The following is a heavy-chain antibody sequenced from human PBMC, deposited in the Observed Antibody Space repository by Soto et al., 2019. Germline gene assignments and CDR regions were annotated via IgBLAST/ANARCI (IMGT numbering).Heavy chain of an antibody. V-gene: IGHV1-3*01. CDR3: ARNEDY. CDR2: LNAGNVKT. Sequence: ASVKVSCKASGYTFTKYAMHWVRQAPGQRFEWLGWLNAGNVKTNFSKMFQGRVTFTRDTSASTAYLELSSLTSEETAVYYCARNEDYWGQGTLVTVSS. CDR1: GYTFTKYA. J-gene: IGHJ4*02.